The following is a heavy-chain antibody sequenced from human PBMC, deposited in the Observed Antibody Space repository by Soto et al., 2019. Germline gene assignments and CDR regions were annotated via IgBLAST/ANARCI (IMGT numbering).Heavy chain of an antibody. Sequence: EVQLVESGGGLVQPGGSLRLSCAASGFTFEDHAMHWVRQAPGKGLEWVSSISWDSDKIGYADSVKGRFTISRDNGKNSLYLQMSSLRAEDTALYYCAKDRGSSSAGIDYWGQGSLVTVSS. D-gene: IGHD6-6*01. CDR3: AKDRGSSSAGIDY. V-gene: IGHV3-9*01. CDR1: GFTFEDHA. J-gene: IGHJ4*02. CDR2: ISWDSDKI.